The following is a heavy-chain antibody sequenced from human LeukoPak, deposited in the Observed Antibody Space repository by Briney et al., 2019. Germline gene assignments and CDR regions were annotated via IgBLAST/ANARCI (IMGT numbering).Heavy chain of an antibody. CDR2: IKQDGSEK. CDR1: GFTFSSYW. D-gene: IGHD2-2*02. V-gene: IGHV3-7*01. Sequence: PGGSLRLSCAASGFTFSSYWMTWVRQAPGKGLEWVANIKQDGSEKYYVDSVKGRFTISRDNAKNSLYLQMNSLRAEDTAVYYCARDRYCSSTSCYNYYYYMDVWGKGTTVTISS. CDR3: ARDRYCSSTSCYNYYYYMDV. J-gene: IGHJ6*03.